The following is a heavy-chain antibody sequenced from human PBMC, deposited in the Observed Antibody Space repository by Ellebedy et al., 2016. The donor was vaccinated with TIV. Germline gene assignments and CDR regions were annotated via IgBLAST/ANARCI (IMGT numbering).Heavy chain of an antibody. V-gene: IGHV3-7*03. CDR3: ARSRGVSY. Sequence: PGGSLRLSCAASGFTVSGNYMGWVRQAPGKGPECVANIKQDGSEKYYVDSVKGRFTISRDNAKNSLYLQMNSLRAEDTAVYFCARSRGVSYWGQGTLVTVSS. CDR1: GFTVSGNY. CDR2: IKQDGSEK. J-gene: IGHJ4*02. D-gene: IGHD2-8*01.